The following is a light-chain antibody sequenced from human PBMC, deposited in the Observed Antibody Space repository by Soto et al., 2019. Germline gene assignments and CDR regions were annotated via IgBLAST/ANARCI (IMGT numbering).Light chain of an antibody. CDR3: QQSYSTPPWT. Sequence: DIPMTQSPSSLSASVGDRVTITCRARQSISSYLNWYQQKPGKAPKLLIYAASSLQSGVPSRFSGSGSGTDFTRAISSLQPEDFATYYCQQSYSTPPWTVGEGTKVEIK. V-gene: IGKV1-39*01. J-gene: IGKJ1*01. CDR1: QSISSY. CDR2: AAS.